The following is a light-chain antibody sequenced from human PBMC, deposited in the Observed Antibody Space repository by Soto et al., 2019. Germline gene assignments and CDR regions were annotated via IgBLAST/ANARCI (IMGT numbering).Light chain of an antibody. CDR1: QSVLYRSNTKNY. V-gene: IGKV4-1*01. CDR2: WAS. Sequence: DIVMTQSPDSLAVSLGERATINCKSIQSVLYRSNTKNYLAWYQQKPGQPPNLLIYWASTRESGVPDRFSGSGSGTDFTLTISSLQAEDVAVYYCQQYYSLPPTFGQGTKVEIK. CDR3: QQYYSLPPT. J-gene: IGKJ1*01.